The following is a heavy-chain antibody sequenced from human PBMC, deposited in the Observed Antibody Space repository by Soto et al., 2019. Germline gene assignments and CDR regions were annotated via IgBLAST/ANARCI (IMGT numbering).Heavy chain of an antibody. J-gene: IGHJ5*02. D-gene: IGHD1-20*01. V-gene: IGHV3-21*01. CDR1: GFIFSDYT. CDR2: ISRGSDYI. CDR3: AKDSGCVNNACAYDP. Sequence: EVHLVESGGGLVKPGGSLRLSCAASGFIFSDYTMNWVRQAPGKGLEWVSSISRGSDYIFYADTVKGRFTISRDNARNSLYLPMTSLRAEDTAVYYCAKDSGCVNNACAYDPWGQGTLVTVSS.